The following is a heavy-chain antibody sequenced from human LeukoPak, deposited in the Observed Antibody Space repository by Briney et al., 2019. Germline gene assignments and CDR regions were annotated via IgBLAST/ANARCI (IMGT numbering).Heavy chain of an antibody. J-gene: IGHJ5*02. CDR3: ARQPVLRFLEWNNWFDP. V-gene: IGHV1-69*05. CDR1: GGTFSSYA. Sequence: SVKVSCKASGGTFSSYAISWVRQAPGQGLEWMGRVIPIFGTANYAQEFQGRVTITTDESTSTAYMELSSLRSEDTAVYYCARQPVLRFLEWNNWFDPWGQGTLVTVSS. D-gene: IGHD3-3*01. CDR2: VIPIFGTA.